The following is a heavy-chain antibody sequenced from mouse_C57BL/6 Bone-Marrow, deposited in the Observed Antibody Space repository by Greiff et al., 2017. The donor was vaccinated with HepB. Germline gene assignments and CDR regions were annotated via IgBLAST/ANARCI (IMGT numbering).Heavy chain of an antibody. V-gene: IGHV1-54*01. CDR2: INPGSGGT. J-gene: IGHJ1*03. CDR1: GYAFTNYL. Sequence: QVHVKQSGAELVRPGTSVKVSCKASGYAFTNYLIEWVKQRPGQGLEWIGVINPGSGGTNYNEKFKGKATLTADKSSSTAYMQLSSLTSEDSAVYFCARDDYPYWDFDVWGTGTTVTVSS. CDR3: ARDDYPYWDFDV. D-gene: IGHD2-4*01.